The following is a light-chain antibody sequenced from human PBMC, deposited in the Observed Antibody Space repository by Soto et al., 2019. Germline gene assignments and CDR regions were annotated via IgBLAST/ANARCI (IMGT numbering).Light chain of an antibody. CDR3: HSYARSTLV. Sequence: QSALTQPASVSGSPGQSITISCTGTSSDFGSYSVVSWYQQNPGKAPRLLIYEGTKRPSGVSNRFSGSESGNTASLTISGLQAEDEGDYYCHSYARSTLVFGGGTKVTVL. V-gene: IGLV2-23*01. CDR2: EGT. J-gene: IGLJ3*02. CDR1: SSDFGSYSV.